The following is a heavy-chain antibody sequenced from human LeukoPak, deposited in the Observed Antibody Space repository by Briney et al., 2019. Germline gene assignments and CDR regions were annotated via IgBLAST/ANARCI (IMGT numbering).Heavy chain of an antibody. Sequence: SETLSLTXTVSGGSISSSSYYWGWIRQPPGTGLEWIGSIYYSGSTYYNPSLKSRVTISVDTSKNQFSLKLSSVTAADTAVYYCASPTIAAAGGYFQHWGQGTLVTVSS. CDR3: ASPTIAAAGGYFQH. CDR2: IYYSGST. V-gene: IGHV4-39*01. D-gene: IGHD6-13*01. J-gene: IGHJ1*01. CDR1: GGSISSSSYY.